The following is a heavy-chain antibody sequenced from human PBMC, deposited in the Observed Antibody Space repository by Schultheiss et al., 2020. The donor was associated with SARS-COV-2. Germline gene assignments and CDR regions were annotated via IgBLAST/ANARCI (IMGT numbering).Heavy chain of an antibody. J-gene: IGHJ4*02. CDR3: ARVGTNGDYGY. CDR1: RYTFTKYF. Sequence: ASVKVSCQASRYTFTKYFTQWVRQGPGQGLEWMGGIIPIFGTANYAQKLQGRVTMTTDTSTSTAYMELRSLRSDDTAVYYCARVGTNGDYGYWGQGTLVTVSS. D-gene: IGHD4-17*01. CDR2: IIPIFGTA. V-gene: IGHV1-18*04.